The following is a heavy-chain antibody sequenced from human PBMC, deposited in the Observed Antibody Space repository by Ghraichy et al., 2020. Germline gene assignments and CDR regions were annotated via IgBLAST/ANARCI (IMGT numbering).Heavy chain of an antibody. D-gene: IGHD3-3*01. CDR1: GFTFSSYA. Sequence: GGSLRLSCAASGFTFSSYAMSWVRQAPGKGLEWVSAISGSGGSTYYADSVKGRFTISRDNSKNTMYLQMNSLRAEDTAIYYCAKGSGGDPRVYDYWGLGTLVTVSS. J-gene: IGHJ4*02. CDR2: ISGSGGST. CDR3: AKGSGGDPRVYDY. V-gene: IGHV3-23*01.